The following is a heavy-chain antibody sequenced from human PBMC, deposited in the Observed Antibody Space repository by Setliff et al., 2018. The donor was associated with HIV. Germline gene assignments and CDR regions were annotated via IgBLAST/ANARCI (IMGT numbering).Heavy chain of an antibody. CDR1: GGSIRSHY. CDR2: FFYGRKTT. CDR3: ARGFTNYDIMTGYPRAPYYYYYMDV. J-gene: IGHJ6*03. V-gene: IGHV4-59*11. Sequence: KSSETLSLTCTVSGGSIRSHYWSWIRKSPGKGLEYIGYFFYGRKTTNYSPSLKRRVTMSVDTSKNHFSLKLRSVTAADTAVYYCARGFTNYDIMTGYPRAPYYYYYMDVWGKGTTVTVSS. D-gene: IGHD3-9*01.